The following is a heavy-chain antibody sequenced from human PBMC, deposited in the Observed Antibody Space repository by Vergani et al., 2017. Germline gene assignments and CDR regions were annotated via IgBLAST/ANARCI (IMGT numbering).Heavy chain of an antibody. D-gene: IGHD1-14*01. J-gene: IGHJ3*02. V-gene: IGHV3-30*02. Sequence: QVQLVESGGGVVQPGGSLRLSCAASGFTFSNYDIHWVRQAPGKGLEWVAFIRYDGNNKYYADSVKGRFTISRDNSKNTLYLQMNSLRAEDTAVYYCCSPGHSDAFDIWGQGTMVTVSS. CDR2: IRYDGNNK. CDR1: GFTFSNYD. CDR3: CSPGHSDAFDI.